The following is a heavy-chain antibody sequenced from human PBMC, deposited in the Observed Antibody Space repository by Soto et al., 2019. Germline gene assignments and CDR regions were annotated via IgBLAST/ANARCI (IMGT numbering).Heavy chain of an antibody. V-gene: IGHV3-30-3*01. D-gene: IGHD6-13*01. CDR2: ISYDGSNK. Sequence: QVQLVESGGGVFQPGRSLRLSCAASGFTFSSYAMHWVRQAPGKGLEWVAVISYDGSNKYYADSVKGRFTISRDNSKNTLYLQMNSLRAEDKAVYYCARDGVMKQQLVFWFDPWGQGTLVTVSS. CDR1: GFTFSSYA. CDR3: ARDGVMKQQLVFWFDP. J-gene: IGHJ5*02.